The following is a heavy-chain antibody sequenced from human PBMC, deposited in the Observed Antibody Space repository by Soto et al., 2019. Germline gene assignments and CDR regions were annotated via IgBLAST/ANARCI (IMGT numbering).Heavy chain of an antibody. J-gene: IGHJ3*02. Sequence: QITLKESGPMLVKPTQTLTLTCTFSGFSLSSSGVGVGWIRQPPGKAWEWLALIYWDDEKSYRPSLKSRLTITKDTSKNQVVLTMTNIDPGDTGTSYCAHRRSIGAIMGTPHHAFDIWGQGTLVTVSP. V-gene: IGHV2-5*02. CDR2: IYWDDEK. CDR1: GFSLSSSGVG. CDR3: AHRRSIGAIMGTPHHAFDI. D-gene: IGHD1-26*01.